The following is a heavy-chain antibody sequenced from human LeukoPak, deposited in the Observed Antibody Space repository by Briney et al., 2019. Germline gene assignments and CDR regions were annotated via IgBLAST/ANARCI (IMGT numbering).Heavy chain of an antibody. CDR1: GFIFSSYG. CDR3: ARVFIGDYGDYQFDY. V-gene: IGHV3-48*01. D-gene: IGHD4-17*01. J-gene: IGHJ4*02. Sequence: GGSLRLSCAASGFIFSSYGMNWVRQAPGKGLEWVSYISSSSSTIYYADSVEGRFTISRDNAKNSLYLQMNSLRAEDTAVYYCARVFIGDYGDYQFDYWGQGTLVTVSS. CDR2: ISSSSSTI.